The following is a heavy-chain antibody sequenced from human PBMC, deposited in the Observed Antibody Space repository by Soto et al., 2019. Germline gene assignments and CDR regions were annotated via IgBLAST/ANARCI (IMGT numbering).Heavy chain of an antibody. CDR3: ARRYCSSASCHPEGNWFDP. CDR1: GYIFTLYT. Sequence: ASVKVSCKVSGYIFTLYTMHWVRQAPGQRLEWMGWINGDSGITKYSQKFQDRVIITRDPSASTAYLEMSSLRSEDTAVYYCARRYCSSASCHPEGNWFDPWGQGTQVTVSS. CDR2: INGDSGIT. V-gene: IGHV1-3*01. D-gene: IGHD2-2*01. J-gene: IGHJ5*02.